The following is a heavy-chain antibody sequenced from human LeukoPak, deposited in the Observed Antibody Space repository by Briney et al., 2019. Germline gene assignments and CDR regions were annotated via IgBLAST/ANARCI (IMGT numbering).Heavy chain of an antibody. V-gene: IGHV1-69*02. J-gene: IGHJ4*02. CDR2: IIPILGIA. Sequence: ASVKVSCKASGGTFSSYTISWVRQAPGQGLEWMGRIIPILGIANYAQEFQGRVTITADKSTSTAYMELSRLRSDDTAVYYCARGSCGDYFDYWGQGTLVTVSS. CDR3: ARGSCGDYFDY. D-gene: IGHD4-17*01. CDR1: GGTFSSYT.